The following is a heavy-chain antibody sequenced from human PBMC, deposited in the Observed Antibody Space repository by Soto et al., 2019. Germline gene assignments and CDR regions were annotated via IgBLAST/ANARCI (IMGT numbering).Heavy chain of an antibody. CDR1: GFTFSSYA. V-gene: IGHV3-23*01. D-gene: IGHD3-22*01. Sequence: GGSLRLSCAASGFTFSSYAMSWVRQAPGKGLEWVSAISGSGGSTYYADSVKGRFTISRDNSKNTLYLQMNSLRAEDTAVYYCAKDMGPYDSSGYSNYFDYLGQGTLVTVSS. J-gene: IGHJ4*02. CDR2: ISGSGGST. CDR3: AKDMGPYDSSGYSNYFDY.